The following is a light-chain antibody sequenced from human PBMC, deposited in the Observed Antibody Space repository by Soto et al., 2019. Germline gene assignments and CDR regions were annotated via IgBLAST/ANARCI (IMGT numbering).Light chain of an antibody. V-gene: IGLV2-8*01. J-gene: IGLJ1*01. Sequence: QSVLTQPPSASGSPGQSVTISCTGTSSDVGGYNYVSWYQQHPGKAPKLMIYEVSKRPSGVPDRFSGSKSGNTASLTVSGLQAEDEADYYXSSYAGSNNFVFGTGTKLTVL. CDR3: SSYAGSNNFV. CDR1: SSDVGGYNY. CDR2: EVS.